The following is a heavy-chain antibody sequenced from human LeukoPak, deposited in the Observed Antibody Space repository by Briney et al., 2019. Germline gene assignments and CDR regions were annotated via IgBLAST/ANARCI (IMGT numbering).Heavy chain of an antibody. CDR2: ISSSSSYI. Sequence: GGSLRLSCAASGSTLSSYSMNWVRQAPGKGLEWVSSISSSSSYIYYADSVKGRFTISRDNAKNSLYLQMNSLRAEDTAVYYCARGFTIFGVVNDGFDIWGQGTTVTVSS. J-gene: IGHJ3*02. CDR3: ARGFTIFGVVNDGFDI. V-gene: IGHV3-21*01. CDR1: GSTLSSYS. D-gene: IGHD3-3*01.